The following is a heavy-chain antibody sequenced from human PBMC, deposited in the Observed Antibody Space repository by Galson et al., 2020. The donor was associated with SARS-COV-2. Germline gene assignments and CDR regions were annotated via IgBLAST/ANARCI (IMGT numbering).Heavy chain of an antibody. D-gene: IGHD5-12*01. J-gene: IGHJ4*02. CDR1: GFTSSAYG. V-gene: IGHV3-33*01. Sequence: GGSLRLSCAVSGFTSSAYGMHWVRQAPGKGLECVAVIWYDGTNKYYGDSVKGRFIISRDNSKNTLYLRMNSLRADDTAVYYCVRGGGGYDLNYWVQGTLGTVSS. CDR3: VRGGGGYDLNY. CDR2: IWYDGTNK.